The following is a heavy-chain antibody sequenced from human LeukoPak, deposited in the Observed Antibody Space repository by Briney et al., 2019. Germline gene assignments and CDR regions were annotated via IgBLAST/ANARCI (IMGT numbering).Heavy chain of an antibody. V-gene: IGHV3-9*01. J-gene: IGHJ1*01. D-gene: IGHD3-22*01. CDR3: AMYSSANAREFQG. Sequence: GGSLRLSCAASGFTFDDYAMHWVRQPPGKGLEWVSGISWNSGSIGYADSVQGRFTISRDNARNSLYLQMNSLRAEDTAVYYCAMYSSANAREFQGWGQGTLVTVSS. CDR2: ISWNSGSI. CDR1: GFTFDDYA.